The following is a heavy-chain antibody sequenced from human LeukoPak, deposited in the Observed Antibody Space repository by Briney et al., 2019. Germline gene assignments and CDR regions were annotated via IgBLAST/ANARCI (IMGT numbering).Heavy chain of an antibody. V-gene: IGHV1-18*04. D-gene: IGHD3-16*02. CDR1: GYTFNSYG. CDR2: ISTYIGNT. J-gene: IGHJ4*02. CDR3: ARGPQKAYDFVSGSYRYHFDY. Sequence: ASVKVSCKASGYTFNSYGITWVRQAPGQGLEWMGWISTYIGNTNYAQKLQGRVTMTTDTSTSIAYMELRSLRSEDTAVYFCARGPQKAYDFVSGSYRYHFDYWGQGALVTVSS.